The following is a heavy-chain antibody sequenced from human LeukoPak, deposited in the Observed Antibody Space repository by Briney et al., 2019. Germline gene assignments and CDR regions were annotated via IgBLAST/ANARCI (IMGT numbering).Heavy chain of an antibody. J-gene: IGHJ3*02. Sequence: KSSETLSLTCTVSGGSISSGGYYWSWIRQHPGKGLEWIGYIYYSGSTNYNPSLKSRVTISVDTSKNQFSLKLSSVTVADTAVYYCAATRGRWLQPDDAFDIWGQGTMVTVSS. CDR3: AATRGRWLQPDDAFDI. CDR1: GGSISSGGYY. D-gene: IGHD5-24*01. V-gene: IGHV4-61*08. CDR2: IYYSGST.